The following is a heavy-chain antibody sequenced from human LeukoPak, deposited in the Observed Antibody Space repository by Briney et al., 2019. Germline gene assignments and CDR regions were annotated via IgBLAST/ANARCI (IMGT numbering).Heavy chain of an antibody. CDR1: GGSISNYY. CDR3: ATAWAGELSPGI. V-gene: IGHV4-4*09. Sequence: SETLSLTCTVSGGSISNYYWSWIRQPPGKGLEWIGYSGSLNYNPSLKSRVTISVDTSKNHFSLKLSSVTAADTAVYYCATAWAGELSPGIWGQGTMVTVSS. CDR2: SGSL. D-gene: IGHD3-16*02. J-gene: IGHJ3*02.